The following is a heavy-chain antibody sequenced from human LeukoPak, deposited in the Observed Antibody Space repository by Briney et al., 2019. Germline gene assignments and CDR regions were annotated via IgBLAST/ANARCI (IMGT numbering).Heavy chain of an antibody. CDR1: GYTFTGYY. CDR2: INPNTGGT. Sequence: ASVKVSCKASGYTFTGYYMLWVRQAPGQGLEWMGRINPNTGGTNYAQRFQGRVTMTRDTSISTAYMELSRLRSDDTAVYYCARLQRSSTSLQWGQGTLVTVSS. V-gene: IGHV1-2*06. J-gene: IGHJ4*02. CDR3: ARLQRSSTSLQ. D-gene: IGHD6-13*01.